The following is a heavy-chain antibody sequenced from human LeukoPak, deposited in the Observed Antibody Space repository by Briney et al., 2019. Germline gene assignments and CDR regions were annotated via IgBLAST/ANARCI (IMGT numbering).Heavy chain of an antibody. CDR1: SGSISTSNYY. J-gene: IGHJ4*02. D-gene: IGHD3-22*01. CDR3: ARVPIGYYYDSRFDY. V-gene: IGHV4-39*01. Sequence: PSETLSLTCTVSSGSISTSNYYWGWVRQPPGKALEWIGNIFYSGSTYYNPSLKSRVTISVDTSKNQFSLKLSSVTAADTAVYYCARVPIGYYYDSRFDYWGQGTLVTVSS. CDR2: IFYSGST.